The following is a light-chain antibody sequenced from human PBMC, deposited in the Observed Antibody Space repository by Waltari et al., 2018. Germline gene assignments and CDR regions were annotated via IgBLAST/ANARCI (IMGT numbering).Light chain of an antibody. V-gene: IGKV2-28*01. J-gene: IGKJ5*01. CDR3: VQALQPPGT. CDR2: LGS. CDR1: QSLLYSDGNNY. Sequence: DIVMTQSPLSLPVTPGEPASISCSSRQSLLYSDGNNYLDWYLQRPVQSPHLLIYLGSTRASGVPDGFSGSGSGTDFTLKITRVEAEDVGVYYCVQALQPPGTFGQGTRLEIK.